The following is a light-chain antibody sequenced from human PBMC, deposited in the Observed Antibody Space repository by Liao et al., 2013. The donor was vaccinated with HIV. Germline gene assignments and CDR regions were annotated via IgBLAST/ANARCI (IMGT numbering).Light chain of an antibody. Sequence: SYELTQPPSVSVAPGRTATITCGGDNVGSKSVHWYQQRPGQAPVLVIYHDTDRPSGIPERFSGSNSGNTATLTISGVEAGDEADYYCQVWDSTTDHPEVFGGGTKLTVL. CDR3: QVWDSTTDHPEV. CDR1: NVGSKS. J-gene: IGLJ3*02. V-gene: IGLV3-21*01. CDR2: HDT.